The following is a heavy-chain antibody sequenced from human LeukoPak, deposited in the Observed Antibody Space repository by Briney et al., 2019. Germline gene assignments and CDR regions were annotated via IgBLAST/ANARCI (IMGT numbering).Heavy chain of an antibody. J-gene: IGHJ4*02. V-gene: IGHV3-7*01. D-gene: IGHD3-9*01. CDR1: GFTFSSYW. CDR3: ARDVSYYDILTGYFYYFDY. Sequence: GGSLRLSCAASGFTFSSYWMSWVRQAPGKGLEWVANIKQDGSEKYYVDSVKGRFTISRDNAKNSLYLQMNSLRAEDTAVYYCARDVSYYDILTGYFYYFDYWGQGTLVTVSS. CDR2: IKQDGSEK.